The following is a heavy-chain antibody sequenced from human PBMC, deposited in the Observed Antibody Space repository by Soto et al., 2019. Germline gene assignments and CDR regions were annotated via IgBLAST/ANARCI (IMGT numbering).Heavy chain of an antibody. CDR3: ASTKTPEGLYGMDV. J-gene: IGHJ6*02. D-gene: IGHD2-2*01. CDR2: INPNSGGT. Sequence: ASVKVSCKASGYTFTGYYMHWVRQAPGQGLEWMGWINPNSGGTNYAQKFQGRVTMTRDTSINTAYMELSRLRSDDTAVYYCASTKTPEGLYGMDVWGQGTTVTVSS. CDR1: GYTFTGYY. V-gene: IGHV1-2*02.